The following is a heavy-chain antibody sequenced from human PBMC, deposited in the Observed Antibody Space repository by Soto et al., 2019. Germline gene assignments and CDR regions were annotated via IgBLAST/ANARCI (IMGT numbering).Heavy chain of an antibody. Sequence: GGLNRVSCAASGFTFSSYSMNWVRQAPGKRLEWVSSISSSSSYIYYADSVKGRFTISRDNAKNSLYLQMNSLRAEDTAVYYCARRQGLQTGWFDPWGQGTLVTVSS. V-gene: IGHV3-21*01. CDR1: GFTFSSYS. CDR2: ISSSSSYI. CDR3: ARRQGLQTGWFDP. J-gene: IGHJ5*02. D-gene: IGHD4-4*01.